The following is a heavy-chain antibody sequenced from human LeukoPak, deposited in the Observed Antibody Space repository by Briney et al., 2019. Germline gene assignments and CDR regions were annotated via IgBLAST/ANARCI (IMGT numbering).Heavy chain of an antibody. CDR1: GYTFTSYY. CDR3: ARDRIAAAQRYYYYYMDV. J-gene: IGHJ6*03. Sequence: ASVKVSCKASGYTFTSYYTHWVRQAPGQGLEWMGIINPSGGSTSYAQKFQGRVTMTRDMSTSTVYMELSSLRSEDTAVYYCARDRIAAAQRYYYYYMDVWGKGTTVTISS. V-gene: IGHV1-46*01. D-gene: IGHD6-13*01. CDR2: INPSGGST.